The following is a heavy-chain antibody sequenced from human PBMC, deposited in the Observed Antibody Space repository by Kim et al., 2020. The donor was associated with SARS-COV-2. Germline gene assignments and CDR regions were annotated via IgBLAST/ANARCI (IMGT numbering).Heavy chain of an antibody. D-gene: IGHD3-16*01. V-gene: IGHV3-20*01. CDR3: VRGYAGGPFDL. CDR1: GFTFDDYG. Sequence: GGSLRLSCAASGFTFDDYGMSWVRQAPGKGLEWVSGINRKSDSTGYAESVKGRFTISRDNAKNSLVIQMNSLRAEDTALYHCVRGYAGGPFDLWGQGTLVPVSS. J-gene: IGHJ4*02. CDR2: INRKSDST.